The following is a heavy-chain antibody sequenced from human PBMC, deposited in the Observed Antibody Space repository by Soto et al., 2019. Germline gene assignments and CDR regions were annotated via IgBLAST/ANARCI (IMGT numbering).Heavy chain of an antibody. J-gene: IGHJ4*02. CDR2: IFSSGRT. CDR1: GASLLSSY. V-gene: IGHV4-4*07. Sequence: SETLSLTCSVSGASLLSSYWSWVRQPAGKGLEWIGHIFSSGRTSYNPSLKSRLTMSIDPSMNVFSLNLSSVTAADTAVYYCAKGWDVKYFDYWGRGTLVTVSS. CDR3: AKGWDVKYFDY. D-gene: IGHD1-26*01.